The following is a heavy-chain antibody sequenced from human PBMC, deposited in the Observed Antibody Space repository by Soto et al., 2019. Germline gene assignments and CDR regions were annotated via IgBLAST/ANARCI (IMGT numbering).Heavy chain of an antibody. J-gene: IGHJ4*02. CDR2: IFSSGRT. CDR1: GASLLSSY. V-gene: IGHV4-4*07. Sequence: SETLSLTCSVSGASLLSSYWSWVRQPAGKGLEWIGHIFSSGRTSYNPSLKSRLTMSIDPSMNVFSLNLSSVTAADTAVYYCAKGWDVKYFDYWGRGTLVTVSS. CDR3: AKGWDVKYFDY. D-gene: IGHD1-26*01.